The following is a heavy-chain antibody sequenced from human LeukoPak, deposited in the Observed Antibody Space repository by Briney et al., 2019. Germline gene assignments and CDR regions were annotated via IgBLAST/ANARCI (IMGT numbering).Heavy chain of an antibody. J-gene: IGHJ6*02. CDR3: ANHLLPLYSSSWYEVNYYGMDV. D-gene: IGHD6-13*01. CDR2: LSGSGGST. V-gene: IGHV3-23*01. CDR1: GFTFSSYA. Sequence: GGSLRLSCAAPGFTFSSYAMSWVRQAPGKGLEWVSALSGSGGSTYYADSVKGRFTISRDNSKNTLYLQMNSLRAEDTAVYYCANHLLPLYSSSWYEVNYYGMDVWGQGTTVTVSS.